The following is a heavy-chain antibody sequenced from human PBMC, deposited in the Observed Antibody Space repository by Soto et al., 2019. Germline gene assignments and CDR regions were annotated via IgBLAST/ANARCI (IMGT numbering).Heavy chain of an antibody. V-gene: IGHV3-15*07. CDR3: TTDPVTMIVVVPSSG. Sequence: GSLRLSCAAYCFTFSNAWMNWVRQAPGKGLEWDGRIKSKTDGGTTDYAAPVKGRFTISRDDSKNTLYLQMNSLKTEDTALYYCTTDPVTMIVVVPSSGWSQGTLVTVSS. D-gene: IGHD3-22*01. CDR2: IKSKTDGGTT. J-gene: IGHJ4*02. CDR1: CFTFSNAW.